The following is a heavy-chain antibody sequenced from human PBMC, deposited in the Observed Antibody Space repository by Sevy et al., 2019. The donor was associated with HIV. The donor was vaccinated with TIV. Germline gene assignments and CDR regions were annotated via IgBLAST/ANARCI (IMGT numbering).Heavy chain of an antibody. Sequence: GGSLRLSCAASGFTFSKYSMSWVRQPPGKGLEWVSTISIGGGEKNYADSVKGRFTISRDNSKSSVYLQMNNLRPEDTAVYYCAGEGCTRPHDYWGQGTLVTVSS. V-gene: IGHV3-23*01. CDR3: AGEGCTRPHDY. D-gene: IGHD2-8*01. J-gene: IGHJ4*02. CDR2: ISIGGGEK. CDR1: GFTFSKYS.